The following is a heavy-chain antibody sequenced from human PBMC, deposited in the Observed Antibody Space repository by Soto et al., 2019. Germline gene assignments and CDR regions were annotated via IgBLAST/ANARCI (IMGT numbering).Heavy chain of an antibody. D-gene: IGHD2-2*01. CDR3: ARHEADCSPTNCYSEIIDC. CDR2: IYPDDSDT. CDR1: GYSFSNYR. Sequence: PGESLKISCKGSGYSFSNYRIGWVRQMPDKGLEWMGIIYPDDSDTRYSPSFQGQVTISADKAISTAYLQWSSLKASDTAMYYCARHEADCSPTNCYSEIIDCWGQGTLVTVSS. V-gene: IGHV5-51*01. J-gene: IGHJ4*02.